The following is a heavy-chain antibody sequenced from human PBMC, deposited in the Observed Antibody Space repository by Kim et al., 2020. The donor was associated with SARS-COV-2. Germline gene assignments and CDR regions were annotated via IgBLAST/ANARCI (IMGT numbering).Heavy chain of an antibody. CDR1: GFTFSSYA. D-gene: IGHD3-22*01. V-gene: IGHV3-30*04. Sequence: GGSLRLSCAASGFTFSSYAMHWVRQAPGKGLEWVAVISYDGSNKYYADSVKGRFTISRDNSKNTLYLQMNSLRAEDTAVYYCARSAQVVVIRGHLDYWGQKALVTVSS. CDR2: ISYDGSNK. J-gene: IGHJ4*02. CDR3: ARSAQVVVIRGHLDY.